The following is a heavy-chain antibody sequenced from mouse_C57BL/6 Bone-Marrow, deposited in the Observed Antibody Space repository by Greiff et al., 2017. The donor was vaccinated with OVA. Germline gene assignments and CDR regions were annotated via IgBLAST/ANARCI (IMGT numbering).Heavy chain of an antibody. D-gene: IGHD1-1*01. Sequence: EVKLMESGGDLVKPGGSLKLSCAASGFTFSSYGMSWVRQTPDKRLEWVATISSGGSYTYYPDSVKGRFTISRDNAKNTLYLQMSRLKSEDTAMYYCARRGLLLPYYCDYWGQGTTLTVSS. V-gene: IGHV5-6*02. CDR2: ISSGGSYT. J-gene: IGHJ2*01. CDR3: ARRGLLLPYYCDY. CDR1: GFTFSSYG.